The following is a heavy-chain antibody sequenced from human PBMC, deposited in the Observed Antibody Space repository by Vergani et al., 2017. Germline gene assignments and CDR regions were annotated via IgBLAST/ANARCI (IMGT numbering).Heavy chain of an antibody. Sequence: QLQLQESGSGLVKPSQTLSLTCAVSGGSISSGGYSWSWIRQPPGKGLEWIGDIYYSGSTNYNPSLKSRVTISVDTSKNQFSLKLSSVTAADTAVYYCARVQRGVTPDYWGQGTLVTVSS. J-gene: IGHJ4*02. CDR3: ARVQRGVTPDY. CDR2: IYYSGST. V-gene: IGHV4-30-2*03. D-gene: IGHD3-10*01. CDR1: GGSISSGGYS.